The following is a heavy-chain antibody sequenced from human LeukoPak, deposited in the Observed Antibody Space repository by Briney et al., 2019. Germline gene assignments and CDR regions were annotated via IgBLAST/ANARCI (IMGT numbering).Heavy chain of an antibody. Sequence: SQTLSLTCAISGDSVSSNSAAWNWIRQSPSRGLEWLGRTYYRSKWYNDYAVSVKSRITINPNTSKNQFSLQLNSVTPEDTAVYYCARAQGGSWYLYDAFDIWGQGTMVTVSS. CDR3: ARAQGGSWYLYDAFDI. CDR2: TYYRSKWYN. J-gene: IGHJ3*02. CDR1: GDSVSSNSAA. D-gene: IGHD6-13*01. V-gene: IGHV6-1*01.